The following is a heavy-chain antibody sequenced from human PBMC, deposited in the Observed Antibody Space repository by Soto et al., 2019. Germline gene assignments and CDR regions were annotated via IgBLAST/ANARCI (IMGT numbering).Heavy chain of an antibody. CDR1: GFSFSSLA. Sequence: GSLRLSCAASGFSFSSLAMSWVRQAPGKGLEWVSSISGRGVDTLYADSVKGRFTISRDNSRNTLYLQVNSLRAEDAAVYYCAKDQTDVTLFDYWGQGTLVTVSS. D-gene: IGHD2-21*02. J-gene: IGHJ4*02. V-gene: IGHV3-23*01. CDR3: AKDQTDVTLFDY. CDR2: ISGRGVDT.